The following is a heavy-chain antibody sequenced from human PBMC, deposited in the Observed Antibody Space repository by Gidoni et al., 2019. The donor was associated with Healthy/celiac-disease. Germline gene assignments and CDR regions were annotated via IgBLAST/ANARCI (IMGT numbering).Heavy chain of an antibody. CDR1: GFTFSSYA. CDR3: AKDHVVRLVGDPMRGWYFDL. CDR2: ISGSGGST. J-gene: IGHJ2*01. D-gene: IGHD1-26*01. V-gene: IGHV3-23*01. Sequence: EVQLLESGGGLVQPGGSLRLSCAASGFTFSSYAMSWVRQAPGQGLEWVSAISGSGGSTYYADSVKGRFTISRDNSKNTLYLQMNSLRAEDTAVYYCAKDHVVRLVGDPMRGWYFDLWGRGTLVTVSS.